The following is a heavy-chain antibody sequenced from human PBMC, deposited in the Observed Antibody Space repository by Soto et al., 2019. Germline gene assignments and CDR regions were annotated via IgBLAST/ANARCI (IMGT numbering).Heavy chain of an antibody. V-gene: IGHV3-30*18. CDR2: MSYDGNNK. Sequence: QVQLVESGGGVVQPGRSLRLSCAASGFTFSTYGMHWVRQAPGKGLXXXAVMSYDGNNKYYADSVKGRFTISRDNSKNTLFLQMNSLRAADTAVYYCAKDHLPSTVTTPGYWGQGTLVTVSS. CDR3: AKDHLPSTVTTPGY. CDR1: GFTFSTYG. J-gene: IGHJ4*02. D-gene: IGHD4-17*01.